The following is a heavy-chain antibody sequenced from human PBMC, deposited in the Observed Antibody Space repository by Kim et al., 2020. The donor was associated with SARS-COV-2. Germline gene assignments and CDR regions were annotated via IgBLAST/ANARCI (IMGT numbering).Heavy chain of an antibody. CDR2: IYYSGST. CDR3: ARARARGSGCPDY. Sequence: SETLSLTCTVSGGSISSGGYYWSWIRQHPGKGLEWIGYIYYSGSTYYNPSLKSRVTISVDTSKNQFSLKLSSVTAADTAVYYCARARARGSGCPDYWGQGTLVTVSS. J-gene: IGHJ4*02. D-gene: IGHD6-19*01. V-gene: IGHV4-31*03. CDR1: GGSISSGGYY.